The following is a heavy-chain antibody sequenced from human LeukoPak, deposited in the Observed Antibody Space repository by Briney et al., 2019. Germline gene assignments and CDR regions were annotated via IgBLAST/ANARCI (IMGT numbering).Heavy chain of an antibody. Sequence: GGSLRLSCAASGMTFSNHWMHWVRQAPGKGLVWVSLIKTDGRTTIYADSVKGRFTISRDNGKSTLYLQMNSLRAEDTAIYYCTTEPSYGYEWWGQGTVVTVSS. CDR1: GMTFSNHW. V-gene: IGHV3-74*01. CDR3: TTEPSYGYEW. D-gene: IGHD3-16*01. J-gene: IGHJ4*02. CDR2: IKTDGRTT.